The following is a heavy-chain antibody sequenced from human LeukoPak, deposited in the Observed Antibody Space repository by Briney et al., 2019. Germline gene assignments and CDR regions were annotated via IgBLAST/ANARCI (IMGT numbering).Heavy chain of an antibody. V-gene: IGHV1-18*01. J-gene: IGHJ5*02. CDR3: ARGPPGGDFWSGYYKPIWFDP. CDR1: GYTFTSYG. CDR2: ISAYNGNT. D-gene: IGHD3-3*01. Sequence: ASVKVSCKASGYTFTSYGISWVRQAPGQGLEWMGWISAYNGNTNYAQKLQGRVTMTTDTSTSTAYMELRSLRSDDTAVYYCARGPPGGDFWSGYYKPIWFDPWGQGTLVTVSS.